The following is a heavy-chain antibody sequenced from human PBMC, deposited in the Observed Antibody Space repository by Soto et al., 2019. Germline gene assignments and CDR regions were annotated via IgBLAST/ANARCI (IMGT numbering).Heavy chain of an antibody. CDR3: ARVSFGHLYVARAPQISVGL. J-gene: IGHJ4*02. V-gene: IGHV3-30*04. CDR2: ISYDGRDQ. Sequence: QLQLVESGGDVVHPGTSLRLSCEGSAFSGYSFKNYAFHWVRQAPGKGLEWVAVISYDGRDQDYADSVRGRFTISRDNSNNMVYLQMNSLRHEDTATYYCARVSFGHLYVARAPQISVGLWGQGTLVTVSS. CDR1: AFSGYSFKNYA. D-gene: IGHD3-16*01.